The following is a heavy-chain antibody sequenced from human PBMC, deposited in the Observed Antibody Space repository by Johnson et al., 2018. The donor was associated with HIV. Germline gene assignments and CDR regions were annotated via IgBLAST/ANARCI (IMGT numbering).Heavy chain of an antibody. CDR3: EREGAWSLRAAAGRGAFDM. CDR1: GFTVSSNY. D-gene: IGHD6-13*01. J-gene: IGHJ3*02. V-gene: IGHV3-66*02. CDR2: IYSGGST. Sequence: VQLVESGGGLVQPGGSLRLSCAASGFTVSSNYMSWVRQAPGKGLEWVSVIYSGGSTYYADSVKGRFTISRDNSKNTLYLQMNSLRAEDTAVYYCEREGAWSLRAAAGRGAFDMWGQGTMVTVSS.